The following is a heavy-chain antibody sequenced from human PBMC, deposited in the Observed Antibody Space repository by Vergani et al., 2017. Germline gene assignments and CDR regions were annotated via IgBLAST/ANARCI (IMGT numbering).Heavy chain of an antibody. V-gene: IGHV3-23*01. CDR2: ISGSGGST. D-gene: IGHD3-9*01. Sequence: EVQLLESGGGLLQPGGSLRLSCVAPGFTFSSYAMSWVRQAPGKGLEWVSAISGSGGSTYYAASVKGRFTISGDNAKNTLYLQMNSLRAEDTAVYYCAKVESNYDIVAGYYKQGGYFDCGGQGTLVTVSS. CDR3: AKVESNYDIVAGYYKQGGYFDC. J-gene: IGHJ4*02. CDR1: GFTFSSYA.